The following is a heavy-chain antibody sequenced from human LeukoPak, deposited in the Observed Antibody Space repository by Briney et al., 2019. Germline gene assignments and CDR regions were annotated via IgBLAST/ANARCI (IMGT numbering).Heavy chain of an antibody. CDR2: INPNSGGT. Sequence: ASVKVSCKASGYTFTGYYMHWVRQAPGQGLEWMGWINPNSGGTNYAQKFQGRVTMTRDTSISTAYMELSRLRSDDTAVYYCARERGSYGAFDIWGQGTMVTASS. CDR3: ARERGSYGAFDI. CDR1: GYTFTGYY. D-gene: IGHD1-26*01. V-gene: IGHV1-2*02. J-gene: IGHJ3*02.